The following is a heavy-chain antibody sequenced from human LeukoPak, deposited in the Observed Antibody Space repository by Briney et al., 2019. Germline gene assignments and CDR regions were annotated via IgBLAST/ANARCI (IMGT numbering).Heavy chain of an antibody. CDR2: IYYSGST. Sequence: SETLSLTCTVSGGSISSSSYYWGWIRQPPGKGLEWIGSIYYSGSTYYNPSLKSRVTISVDTSKNQFSLKLSSVTAADTAVYYCARHADANWFDPWGQGTLVIVSS. J-gene: IGHJ5*02. CDR1: GGSISSSSYY. CDR3: ARHADANWFDP. V-gene: IGHV4-39*01.